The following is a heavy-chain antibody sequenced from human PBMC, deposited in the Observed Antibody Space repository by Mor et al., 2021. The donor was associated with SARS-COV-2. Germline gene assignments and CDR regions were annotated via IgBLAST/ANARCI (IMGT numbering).Heavy chain of an antibody. Sequence: NTNYNPSLKSRVTISVDTSKNQFSLKLSSVTAADTAVYYCARWGLVTRRPQYQLLNPMGPCGMDVWGQGT. CDR2: NT. CDR3: ARWGLVTRRPQYQLLNPMGPCGMDV. J-gene: IGHJ6*02. D-gene: IGHD2-2*02. V-gene: IGHV4-34*01.